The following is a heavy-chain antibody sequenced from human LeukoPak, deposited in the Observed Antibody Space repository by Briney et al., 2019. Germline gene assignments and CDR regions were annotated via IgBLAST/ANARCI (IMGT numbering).Heavy chain of an antibody. CDR3: AKGAYDYIEMGYFDY. V-gene: IGHV3-23*01. D-gene: IGHD5-12*01. Sequence: GGSLRLSCAASGFIFSSYWMAWVRQAPGKGLEWLSLIVASSGSTFYADSVKGRFTISRDNSKNTLYLQMNSLRADDTAVYYCAKGAYDYIEMGYFDYWGQGTLVTVSS. CDR2: IVASSGST. J-gene: IGHJ4*02. CDR1: GFIFSSYW.